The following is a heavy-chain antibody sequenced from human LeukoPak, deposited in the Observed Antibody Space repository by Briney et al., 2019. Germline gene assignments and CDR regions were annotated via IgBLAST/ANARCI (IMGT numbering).Heavy chain of an antibody. CDR1: GDSITSKRSY. CDR2: IDYTEAT. D-gene: IGHD5-18*01. J-gene: IGHJ4*02. CDR3: AREGRGYSYGFDY. V-gene: IGHV4-39*07. Sequence: SETLSLTCSVSGDSITSKRSYWGWLRQPPGKGLEWIGTIDYTEATYYNPSLESRVTISTDTSKKQFSLKLSSVTAADTAVYYCAREGRGYSYGFDYWGQGTLVTVSS.